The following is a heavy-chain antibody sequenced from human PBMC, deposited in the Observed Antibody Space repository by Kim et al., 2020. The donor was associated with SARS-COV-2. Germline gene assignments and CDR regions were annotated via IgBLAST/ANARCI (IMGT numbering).Heavy chain of an antibody. CDR2: IYHSGST. V-gene: IGHV4-4*02. D-gene: IGHD6-13*01. CDR3: AAAPGYRPHRLDD. J-gene: IGHJ4*02. CDR1: GGSVSSTNW. Sequence: SETLSLTCAVSGGSVSSTNWWTWVRQPPGKGLEWIGGIYHSGSTNYNPSLKSRVTISVDKSKNQFSLQLSSVTAADTAVYYCAAAPGYRPHRLDDWGQGTLVTVSS.